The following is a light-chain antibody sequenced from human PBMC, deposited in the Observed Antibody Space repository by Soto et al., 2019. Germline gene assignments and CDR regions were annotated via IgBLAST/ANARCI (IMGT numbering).Light chain of an antibody. V-gene: IGLV2-14*01. CDR3: SSFTSKSTLI. Sequence: QSALTQPASVSGAPGQSITLSCAGTIRDVGAYNLVSWYQQYPGRAPQLILYEVRNRPSGISFRFSGFKSGNTASLTISGLQAEDEADYYCSSFTSKSTLIFGGGTKLTVL. CDR1: IRDVGAYNL. J-gene: IGLJ2*01. CDR2: EVR.